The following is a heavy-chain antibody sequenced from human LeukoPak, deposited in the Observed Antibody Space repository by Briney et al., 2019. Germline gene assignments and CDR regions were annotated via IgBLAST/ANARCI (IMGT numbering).Heavy chain of an antibody. CDR3: ARDGSSGWYAGEAFDI. V-gene: IGHV4-34*01. CDR1: GGSFSGYY. Sequence: SETLSLTCAVYGGSFSGYYWSWIRQPPGKGLEWIGEINHSGSTNYNPSLKSRVTISVDTSKNQFSLRLSSVTAADTAVYYCARDGSSGWYAGEAFDIWGQGTMVTVSS. J-gene: IGHJ3*02. CDR2: INHSGST. D-gene: IGHD6-19*01.